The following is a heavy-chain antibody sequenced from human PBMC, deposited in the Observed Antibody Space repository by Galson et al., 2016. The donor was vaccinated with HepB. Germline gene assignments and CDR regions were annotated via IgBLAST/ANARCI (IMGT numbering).Heavy chain of an antibody. V-gene: IGHV1-3*01. CDR3: AREGIGARIVGEDALDV. CDR2: INPGNGNT. D-gene: IGHD2-21*01. Sequence: SVKVSCKASGYTFTTYLIHWVRQAPGQSLEWMGWINPGNGNTRHSQNFQGRVTMDTSAGTAYMELSSLRSEDTAIYFCAREGIGARIVGEDALDVWGQGTMVTVSS. J-gene: IGHJ3*01. CDR1: GYTFTTYL.